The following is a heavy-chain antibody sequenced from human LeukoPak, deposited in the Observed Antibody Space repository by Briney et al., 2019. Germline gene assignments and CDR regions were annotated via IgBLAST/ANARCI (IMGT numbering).Heavy chain of an antibody. Sequence: PGESLKISCKGSGYTFSNYWIAWVRQMPGKGREWMGIVNPGDSDTRYSPSFQGQVTFSADKSINTAYLQWTSLKASDTAMYYCTRPSQQVLGSSSGLFDFWGQGTLVTVSS. CDR2: VNPGDSDT. D-gene: IGHD6-25*01. CDR3: TRPSQQVLGSSSGLFDF. CDR1: GYTFSNYW. V-gene: IGHV5-51*01. J-gene: IGHJ4*02.